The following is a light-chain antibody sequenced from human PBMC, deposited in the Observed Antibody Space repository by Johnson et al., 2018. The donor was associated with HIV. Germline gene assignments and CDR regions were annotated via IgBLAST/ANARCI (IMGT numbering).Light chain of an antibody. J-gene: IGLJ1*01. CDR2: DNN. CDR3: GTWDSSLSAGIV. Sequence: QSVLTQLPSVSAAPGQKVTISCSGSSSNIGNNYVSWYQQLPGTAPRLLIYDNNKRPSGIPDRFSGSKSGTSATLGITGLQTGDEADYYCGTWDSSLSAGIVFGTGTKVTVL. V-gene: IGLV1-51*01. CDR1: SSNIGNNY.